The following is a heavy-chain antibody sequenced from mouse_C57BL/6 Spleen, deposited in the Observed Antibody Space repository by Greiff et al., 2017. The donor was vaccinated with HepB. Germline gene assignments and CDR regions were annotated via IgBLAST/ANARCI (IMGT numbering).Heavy chain of an antibody. Sequence: DVKLQESGGDLVKPGGSLKLSCAASGFTFSSYGMSWVRQTPDKRLEWVATISSGGSYTYYPDSVKGRFTISRDNAKNTLYLQMSSLKSEDTAMYYCARHGYGSFYYYAMDYWGQGTSVTVSS. CDR1: GFTFSSYG. J-gene: IGHJ4*01. CDR2: ISSGGSYT. V-gene: IGHV5-6*02. CDR3: ARHGYGSFYYYAMDY. D-gene: IGHD1-1*01.